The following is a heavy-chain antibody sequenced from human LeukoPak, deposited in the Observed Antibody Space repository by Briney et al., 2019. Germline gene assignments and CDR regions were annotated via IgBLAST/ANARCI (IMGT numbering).Heavy chain of an antibody. J-gene: IGHJ4*02. CDR3: ARGGLLWFGDPTQIFDY. D-gene: IGHD3-10*01. CDR2: INPNSGGT. Sequence: GASVKVSCKASGYTFTGYYMHWVRQAPGQGLEWMGWINPNSGGTSYAQKFQGRVTMTTDTSISTAYMELSRLRSDDTAVYYCARGGLLWFGDPTQIFDYWGQGTLVTVSS. CDR1: GYTFTGYY. V-gene: IGHV1-2*02.